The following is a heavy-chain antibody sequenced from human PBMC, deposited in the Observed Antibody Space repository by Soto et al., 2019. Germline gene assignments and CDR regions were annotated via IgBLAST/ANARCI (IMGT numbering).Heavy chain of an antibody. Sequence: GGSLRLSYAASGFTFNNHAMNWVRQAPGKGLEWVATISGTGGSTYYADSVKGRFTISRDNSKNTLYLQMNSLRVEDTAVYYCAKDRLAGNFDYWGQGTQVTVSS. CDR3: AKDRLAGNFDY. CDR1: GFTFNNHA. CDR2: ISGTGGST. J-gene: IGHJ4*02. V-gene: IGHV3-23*01.